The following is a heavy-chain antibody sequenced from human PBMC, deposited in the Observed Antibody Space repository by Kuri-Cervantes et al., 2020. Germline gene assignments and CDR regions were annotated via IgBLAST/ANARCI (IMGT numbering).Heavy chain of an antibody. Sequence: VSVKVSCKASGYIFTSLDINWVRQAPGQGPEWMGWMNPDTGKTGYVQKFQGRLTMTRDTSISTAYMELSSLRSDDTAVYYCARGVHGIGYWGQGTLVTVSS. CDR1: GYIFTSLD. CDR2: MNPDTGKT. CDR3: ARGVHGIGY. V-gene: IGHV1-8*01. D-gene: IGHD5-24*01. J-gene: IGHJ4*02.